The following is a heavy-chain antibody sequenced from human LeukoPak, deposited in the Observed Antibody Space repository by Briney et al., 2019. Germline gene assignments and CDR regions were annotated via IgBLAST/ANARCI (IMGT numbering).Heavy chain of an antibody. D-gene: IGHD1/OR15-1a*01. CDR3: ARQTATTTFDY. V-gene: IGHV5-51*01. J-gene: IGHJ4*02. Sequence: PGESLQISCQGSGYRFSNYWITWVRQLPGKGLEWMGIIYPTDSDTKYSPSFQGQVTISADKSITTAYLQWSSLQASDTAMYYCARQTATTTFDYWGQGTLVTVSS. CDR2: IYPTDSDT. CDR1: GYRFSNYW.